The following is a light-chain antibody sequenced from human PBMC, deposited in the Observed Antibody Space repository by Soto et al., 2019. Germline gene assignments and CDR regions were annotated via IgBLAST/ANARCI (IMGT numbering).Light chain of an antibody. CDR2: WAS. CDR3: HQRSSWPRT. J-gene: IGKJ1*01. Sequence: DIVMTQSPDSLAVSLGERATINCKSSQSVLYSSNNKNYLAWYQQKPGQPPKLLIYWASTRESGVPDRFSGSGSGTDFTLTISSLQAEDVAVYYCHQRSSWPRTFGQGTKVDIK. V-gene: IGKV4-1*01. CDR1: QSVLYSSNNKNY.